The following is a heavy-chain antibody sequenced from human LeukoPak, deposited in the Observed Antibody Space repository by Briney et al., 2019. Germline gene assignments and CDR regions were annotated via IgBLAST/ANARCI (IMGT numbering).Heavy chain of an antibody. J-gene: IGHJ4*02. Sequence: QPGRSLRLSCAASGFTFSSYGMHWVRQAPGKGLEWVAVIWYDGSNKYYADSVKGRSTISRDNSKNTLYLQMNSLRAEDTAVYYCAREVGAVLFDYWGQGTLVTVSS. V-gene: IGHV3-33*01. CDR1: GFTFSSYG. CDR3: AREVGAVLFDY. D-gene: IGHD6-19*01. CDR2: IWYDGSNK.